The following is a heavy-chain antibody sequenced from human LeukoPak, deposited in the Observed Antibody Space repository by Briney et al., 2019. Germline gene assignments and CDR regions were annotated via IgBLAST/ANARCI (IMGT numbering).Heavy chain of an antibody. D-gene: IGHD6-13*01. CDR2: ISWDGSST. Sequence: GGSLRLSCAASGFTFDDYAMHWVRQAPGKGLEWVSLISWDGSSTYYADFVKGRFTISRDNSKNSLYLQMNSLRAEDTALYYCAKDIGYSSSWYGMDVWGKGTTVTVSS. CDR3: AKDIGYSSSWYGMDV. V-gene: IGHV3-43D*04. J-gene: IGHJ6*04. CDR1: GFTFDDYA.